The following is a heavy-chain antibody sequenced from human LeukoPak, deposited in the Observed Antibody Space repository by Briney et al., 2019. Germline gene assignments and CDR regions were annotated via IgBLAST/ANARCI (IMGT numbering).Heavy chain of an antibody. D-gene: IGHD6-25*01. J-gene: IGHJ4*02. CDR1: GGSFNGYY. Sequence: SETLSLTCAVYGGSFNGYYWTWIRQPPGKGLEWIGEINHGGSTDYNPSLKGRVTISVDTSKNQFSLKLNSVTAADTAVYYCARGQLRLSNWGQGSLVIVSS. CDR2: INHGGST. CDR3: ARGQLRLSN. V-gene: IGHV4-34*01.